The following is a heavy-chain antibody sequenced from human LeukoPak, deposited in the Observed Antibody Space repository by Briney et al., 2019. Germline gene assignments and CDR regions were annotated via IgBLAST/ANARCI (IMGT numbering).Heavy chain of an antibody. D-gene: IGHD2-21*02. CDR3: AKDQANTPVVTN. CDR1: GFTFSSYS. V-gene: IGHV3-21*01. CDR2: ISSSSSYI. J-gene: IGHJ4*02. Sequence: GGSLRLSCAASGFTFSSYSMNWVRQAPGKGLEWVSSISSSSSYIYYADSVKGRLTISRDNAKTSLYLQMTSLRAEDTAVYYCAKDQANTPVVTNWGQGILVSVSS.